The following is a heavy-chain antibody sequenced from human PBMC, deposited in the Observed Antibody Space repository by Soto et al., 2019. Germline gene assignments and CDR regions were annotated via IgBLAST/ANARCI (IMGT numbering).Heavy chain of an antibody. Sequence: SETLSLTCAVYGGSFSGYYWSWIRQPPGKGLEWIGEINHSGRTNYNPSLKSRVTISVDTSKNQFSLKLSSVTAADTAVYYCATLGWYSSSWYSWFDPWGQGTLVTVSS. CDR1: GGSFSGYY. D-gene: IGHD6-13*01. CDR3: ATLGWYSSSWYSWFDP. V-gene: IGHV4-34*01. CDR2: INHSGRT. J-gene: IGHJ5*02.